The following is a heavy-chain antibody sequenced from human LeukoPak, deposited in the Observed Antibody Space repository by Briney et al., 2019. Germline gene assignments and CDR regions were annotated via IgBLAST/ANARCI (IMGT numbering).Heavy chain of an antibody. Sequence: GGSLRLSCAASGFTFDDYAMHWVRQAPGKGLEWVSGISWNSGSIGYADSVKGRFTISGDNAENSLYLQMNSLRAEDTALYYCARGGGLLWFGEELVFDYWGQGTLVTVSP. CDR3: ARGGGLLWFGEELVFDY. J-gene: IGHJ4*02. CDR1: GFTFDDYA. V-gene: IGHV3-9*01. D-gene: IGHD3-10*01. CDR2: ISWNSGSI.